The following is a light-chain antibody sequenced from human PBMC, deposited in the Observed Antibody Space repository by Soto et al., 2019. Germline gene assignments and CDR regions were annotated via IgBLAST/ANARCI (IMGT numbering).Light chain of an antibody. CDR1: SGSVSTSYY. CDR2: STN. J-gene: IGLJ3*02. CDR3: ALYVGSGIWV. V-gene: IGLV8-61*01. Sequence: QTVVTQEPSFSVSPGRTVTLTCGLSSGSVSTSYYPSWYQQTPGQAPRTLIYSTNTRSSGVPDRFSGSILGNKAALTITGAQGDDEADYYCALYVGSGIWVFGGGTKLTVL.